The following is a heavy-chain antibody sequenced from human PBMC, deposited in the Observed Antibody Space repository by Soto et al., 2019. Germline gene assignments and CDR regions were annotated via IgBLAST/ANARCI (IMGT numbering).Heavy chain of an antibody. D-gene: IGHD6-6*01. Sequence: VGSMIVSWGASGCNIISYGMNWVSKDTGKGLEWVSYISSSSSTIYYADSVKGRFTISRDNAKNSLYLQMNSLRDEDTAVYYCARPEYSSSSYGMDVWGQGTTVTVSS. CDR2: ISSSSSTI. CDR1: GCNIISYG. CDR3: ARPEYSSSSYGMDV. V-gene: IGHV3-48*02. J-gene: IGHJ6*02.